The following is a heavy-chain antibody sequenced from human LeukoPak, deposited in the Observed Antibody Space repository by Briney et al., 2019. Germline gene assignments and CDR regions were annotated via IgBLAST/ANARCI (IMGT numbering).Heavy chain of an antibody. J-gene: IGHJ4*02. D-gene: IGHD1-26*01. V-gene: IGHV1-69*05. Sequence: SVKVSCKASGGTYISYAISWVRQAPGQGLEWMGGIIPIFGTANYAQKFQGRVTITTDESTSTAYMELSSLRSEDTAVYYCARAGGGATPFDYWGQGTLVTVSS. CDR1: GGTYISYA. CDR3: ARAGGGATPFDY. CDR2: IIPIFGTA.